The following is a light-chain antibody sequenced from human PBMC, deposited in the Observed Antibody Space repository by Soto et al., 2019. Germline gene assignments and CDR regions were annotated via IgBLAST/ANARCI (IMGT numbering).Light chain of an antibody. V-gene: IGLV2-14*03. J-gene: IGLJ1*01. CDR2: DVS. CDR1: SSDVGGYNY. CDR3: SSYTNSCPYV. Sequence: QSALTQPASVSGSPGQSITISCTGSSSDVGGYNYVSWYRHLPGKAPEPMIFDVSNPPSGLSDRFYGFKSGNTASLTISGLQADFFADYYCSSYTNSCPYVFVPVSMVTVL.